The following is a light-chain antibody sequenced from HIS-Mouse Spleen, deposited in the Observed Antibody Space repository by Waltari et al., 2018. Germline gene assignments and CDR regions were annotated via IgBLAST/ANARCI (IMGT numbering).Light chain of an antibody. CDR3: SSYAGSNNSV. Sequence: QSALTQPPSASGSPGQSVTISCTGTSSDVGGYNYVSCYQQHPGKAPKLMIYEVSKRPSGVPDRFSGSKSGNTASLTVSGLQAEDEADYYCSSYAGSNNSVFGGGTKLTVL. J-gene: IGLJ2*01. CDR1: SSDVGGYNY. V-gene: IGLV2-8*01. CDR2: EVS.